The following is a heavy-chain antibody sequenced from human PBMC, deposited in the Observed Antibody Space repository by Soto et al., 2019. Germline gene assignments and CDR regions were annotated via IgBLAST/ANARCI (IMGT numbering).Heavy chain of an antibody. CDR2: IGNIYYSGST. D-gene: IGHD3-22*01. V-gene: IGHV4-39*01. CDR1: GGSISSYY. CDR3: ASSGYYDTSGYYFYFDY. Sequence: SETLSLTCTVSGGSISSYYWGWIRQPPGKGLEWIGSIGNIYYSGSTYYNPSLKSRVTISVDTSKNQFSLKLSSVTAADTAVYYCASSGYYDTSGYYFYFDYWGQETLVTVSS. J-gene: IGHJ4*02.